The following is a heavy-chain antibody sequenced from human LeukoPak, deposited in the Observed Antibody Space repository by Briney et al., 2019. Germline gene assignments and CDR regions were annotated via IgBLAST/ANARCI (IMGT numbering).Heavy chain of an antibody. V-gene: IGHV3-23*01. CDR2: ISGSGGST. Sequence: GGSLRLSCAASGFTFSSHAMSWVRQAPGMGLEWVSAISGSGGSTYYADSVKGRFTISRDNSKNTLYLQINSLRAEDTAIYYCARQLGYCSAGTCYFDYWGQGTLVTVSS. CDR3: ARQLGYCSAGTCYFDY. CDR1: GFTFSSHA. D-gene: IGHD2-15*01. J-gene: IGHJ4*02.